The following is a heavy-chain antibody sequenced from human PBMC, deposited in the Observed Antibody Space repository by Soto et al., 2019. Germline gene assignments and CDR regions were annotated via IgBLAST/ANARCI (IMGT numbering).Heavy chain of an antibody. J-gene: IGHJ6*02. D-gene: IGHD2-2*01. V-gene: IGHV3-23*01. Sequence: GGSLRLSCASSGFTFISYAMKWVRQAPGKGLEWVSLIGESGTPTYYADSVKGRFTISRDNSGNTLFLEMYSLRAEDTAVYHCARYIPGVRYYGMDVWGQGTTVTVSS. CDR1: GFTFISYA. CDR3: ARYIPGVRYYGMDV. CDR2: IGESGTPT.